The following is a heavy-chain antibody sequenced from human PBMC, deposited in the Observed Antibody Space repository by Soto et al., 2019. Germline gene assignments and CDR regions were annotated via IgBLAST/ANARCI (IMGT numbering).Heavy chain of an antibody. V-gene: IGHV2-5*02. CDR2: IYWDDDK. J-gene: IGHJ3*02. CDR1: GFSLSTSGVG. Sequence: QITLKESGPTLVKPTQTLTLTCTFSGFSLSTSGVGVGWIRQPPGKALEWLALIYWDDDKRYSPSLKSRLTITKETSKNQVVLTMTNMGPVDTATYYCAPRYSVQFRDGYPVADAFDIWGQGTMVTVSS. D-gene: IGHD5-12*01. CDR3: APRYSVQFRDGYPVADAFDI.